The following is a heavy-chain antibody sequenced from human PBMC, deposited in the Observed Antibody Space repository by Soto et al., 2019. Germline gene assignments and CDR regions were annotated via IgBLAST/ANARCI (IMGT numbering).Heavy chain of an antibody. CDR3: ARDVAAADY. V-gene: IGHV1-3*05. CDR1: GYTFTSYA. J-gene: IGHJ4*02. D-gene: IGHD6-13*01. Sequence: QVQLVQSGAEEKKPGASVKVSCKASGYTFTSYAMHWVRQAPGQRLEWMGWINAGNGTTKHSQKLQGRVTITTDTSASSAYMELSSLRSEDTAVYYCARDVAAADYWGQGTLVTVSS. CDR2: INAGNGTT.